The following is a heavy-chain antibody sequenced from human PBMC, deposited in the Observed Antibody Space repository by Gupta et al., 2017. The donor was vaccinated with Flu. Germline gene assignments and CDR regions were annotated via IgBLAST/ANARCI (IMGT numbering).Heavy chain of an antibody. CDR1: GFTFSYYT. CDR2: IRSSSSYR. Sequence: EVQLVESAGGLVKPGGSLTLSCAAYGFTFSYYTMNWVRQAPGKGLEWVSSIRSSSSYRYYADSVKGRFTISRDNAKNSLYLQMNSLRAEDTAVYYCARGTDYDYGDYAAYWGQGTLVTVSS. D-gene: IGHD4-17*01. CDR3: ARGTDYDYGDYAAY. V-gene: IGHV3-21*02. J-gene: IGHJ4*02.